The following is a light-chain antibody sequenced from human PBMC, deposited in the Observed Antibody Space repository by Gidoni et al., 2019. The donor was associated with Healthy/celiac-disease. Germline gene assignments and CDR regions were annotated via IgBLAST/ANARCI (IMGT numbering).Light chain of an antibody. J-gene: IGKJ4*01. CDR2: AAS. CDR3: QQSYSTPLT. CDR1: QSISSY. Sequence: DIQMTQSPSSLSASVGDRVTITCRASQSISSYLNWYQQKPGTAPKLLIYAASSLQSGVPSRFSGSGSATDFTLTISSLQPEDFATYYCQQSYSTPLTFGGGTKVEIK. V-gene: IGKV1-39*01.